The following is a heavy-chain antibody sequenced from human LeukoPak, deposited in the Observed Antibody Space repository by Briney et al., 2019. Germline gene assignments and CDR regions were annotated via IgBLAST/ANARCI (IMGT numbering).Heavy chain of an antibody. Sequence: ASVKVSCKTSGYSFIDYYIHWVRQAPGQGLEWMGWINSNSADTNYAQKFQGRVTMTRDTSISTAYMELSRLRSDDTAVYYCQQSADTFDIWGQGTMVTVSS. CDR1: GYSFIDYY. D-gene: IGHD1/OR15-1a*01. J-gene: IGHJ3*02. CDR2: INSNSADT. V-gene: IGHV1-2*02. CDR3: QQSADTFDI.